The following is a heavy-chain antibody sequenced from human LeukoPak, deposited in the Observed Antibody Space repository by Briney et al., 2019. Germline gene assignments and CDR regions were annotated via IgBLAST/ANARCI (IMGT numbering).Heavy chain of an antibody. Sequence: PSETLSLTCAVSGGSISSENWWTWVRQPPGKGLERIGEIYHSGNTNYNPSLRSRVTLSVDKSKNQFSLKLSSVTAADTAVYYCARGPSVAAHLDYWGQGTLVTVSS. CDR3: ARGPSVAAHLDY. J-gene: IGHJ4*02. V-gene: IGHV4-4*02. D-gene: IGHD5-12*01. CDR1: GGSISSENW. CDR2: IYHSGNT.